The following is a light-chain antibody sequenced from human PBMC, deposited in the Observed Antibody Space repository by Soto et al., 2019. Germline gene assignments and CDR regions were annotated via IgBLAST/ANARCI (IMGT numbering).Light chain of an antibody. CDR3: QQYGSSGT. CDR1: ESVITY. CDR2: TAS. J-gene: IGKJ1*01. V-gene: IGKV1-39*01. Sequence: DIHMTQSPSSLSASVGDRVTITSRASESVITYLNWYRQKPGKAPNLLIHTASTLESGVPTRFSGSGSGTDFTLTISRLEPEDFAVYYCQQYGSSGTFGQGTKVDIK.